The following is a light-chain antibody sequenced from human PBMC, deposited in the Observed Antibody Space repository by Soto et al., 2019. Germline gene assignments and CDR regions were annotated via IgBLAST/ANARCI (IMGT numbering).Light chain of an antibody. J-gene: IGLJ1*01. Sequence: QPVLTQPPSASGTPGQRVTISCSGSSSSIGSNTVNWYQQLPGTAPKLLIYSNNQRPSGVPDRFSGSKSGTSASLAISGLQSEDEADYYCAAWDDSLNGHYVFGTGTKVTVL. CDR1: SSSIGSNT. CDR2: SNN. V-gene: IGLV1-44*01. CDR3: AAWDDSLNGHYV.